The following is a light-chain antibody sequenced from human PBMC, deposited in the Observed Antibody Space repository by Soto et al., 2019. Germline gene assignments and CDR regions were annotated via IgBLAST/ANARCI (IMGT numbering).Light chain of an antibody. Sequence: QTVVTQEPSLTVSPGGTVTLTCGSSTGALTTTHYPNWFQQKPGQAPTSLIYSTSNRHSWTPARFSGTLLGGKAALTLLGVQPEDEAEYYCLLSYGNNLVFGGGTELTVL. CDR3: LLSYGNNLV. V-gene: IGLV7-43*01. CDR1: TGALTTTHY. CDR2: STS. J-gene: IGLJ3*02.